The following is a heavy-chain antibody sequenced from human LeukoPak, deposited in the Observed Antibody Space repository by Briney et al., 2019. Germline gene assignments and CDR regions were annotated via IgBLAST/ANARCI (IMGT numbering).Heavy chain of an antibody. V-gene: IGHV3-7*01. CDR2: MKHDGSEY. CDR3: ARDRRDGYNLLDY. CDR1: GFTFSSYN. Sequence: GSLRLSCAASGFTFSSYNMNWVRQAPGKGLEWVANMKHDGSEYYYADSVKGRFTISRDHAKNALYLQMNNLRAEDTSVYYCARDRRDGYNLLDYWGQGTLVTVSS. J-gene: IGHJ4*02. D-gene: IGHD5-24*01.